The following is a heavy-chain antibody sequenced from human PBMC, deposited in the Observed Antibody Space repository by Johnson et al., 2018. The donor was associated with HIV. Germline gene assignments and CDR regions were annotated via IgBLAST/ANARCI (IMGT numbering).Heavy chain of an antibody. V-gene: IGHV3-23*01. CDR3: AKAPSSSWHAFDI. CDR1: GFTFSSYA. Sequence: EVQLLESGGGLVQPGGSLRLSCAASGFTFSSYAMSWVRQAPGKGLEWVSAISGSGGSTYYVDSVKGRFTISRDNSKNTLYLQMNSLRAEDTAVYYCAKAPSSSWHAFDIWGQGTMVTVSS. J-gene: IGHJ3*02. CDR2: ISGSGGST. D-gene: IGHD6-13*01.